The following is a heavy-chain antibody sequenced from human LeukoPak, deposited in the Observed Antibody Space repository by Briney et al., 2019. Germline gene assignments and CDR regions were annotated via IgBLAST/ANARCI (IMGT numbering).Heavy chain of an antibody. CDR3: ARPSQYYYYFGMDV. CDR1: GFTFSTYA. V-gene: IGHV3-48*04. Sequence: PGGSLRLSCAASGFTFSTYAMNWVRQAPGNGLEWISYSSSGSSTIYYADSVKGRFTISRDNAKNSLYLQMHSLRAEDTAVYYCARPSQYYYYFGMDVWGQGTTVTVSS. CDR2: SSSGSSTI. D-gene: IGHD4-11*01. J-gene: IGHJ6*02.